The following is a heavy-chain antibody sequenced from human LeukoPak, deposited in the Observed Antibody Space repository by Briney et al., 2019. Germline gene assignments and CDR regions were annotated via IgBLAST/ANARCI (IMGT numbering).Heavy chain of an antibody. V-gene: IGHV1-2*02. Sequence: ASVKVSCKASGYTFTGYYMHWVRQAPGQGLEWMGWINPNSGGTNYAQKFQGRVTMTRDTSISTAYMELSRLRSDDTAVYYCARGDLWSGYYTGKVRGPWGQGTMVTVSS. D-gene: IGHD3-3*01. CDR1: GYTFTGYY. J-gene: IGHJ3*01. CDR2: INPNSGGT. CDR3: ARGDLWSGYYTGKVRGP.